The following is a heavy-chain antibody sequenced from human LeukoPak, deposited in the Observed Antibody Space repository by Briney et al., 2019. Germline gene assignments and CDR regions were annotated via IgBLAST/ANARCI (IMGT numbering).Heavy chain of an antibody. D-gene: IGHD2-21*01. V-gene: IGHV3-9*01. CDR1: GFTFDDYA. J-gene: IGHJ1*01. CDR2: ISWNSGNT. Sequence: SGGSLRLSCAASGFTFDDYAMHWVRQAPGKGLEWVSGISWNSGNTGFADPVKGRFFISRDNAQNSLYLQMNSLGSEDTALYYCARTICGGGGESCQEYFQDWGQGTLVTVSS. CDR3: ARTICGGGGESCQEYFQD.